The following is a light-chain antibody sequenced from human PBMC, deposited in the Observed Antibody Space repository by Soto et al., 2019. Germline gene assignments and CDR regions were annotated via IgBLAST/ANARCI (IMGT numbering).Light chain of an antibody. Sequence: EIVLTQSPATLFLSPGERATLSCRASQSVGNCLAWYQQKPGQAPRLLIYDVSSRAPGIPARFSGSGSGTDFTLTISSLEPEDFAVYYCQQCNNWPPITFGQGT. CDR1: QSVGNC. J-gene: IGKJ5*01. CDR2: DVS. V-gene: IGKV3-11*01. CDR3: QQCNNWPPIT.